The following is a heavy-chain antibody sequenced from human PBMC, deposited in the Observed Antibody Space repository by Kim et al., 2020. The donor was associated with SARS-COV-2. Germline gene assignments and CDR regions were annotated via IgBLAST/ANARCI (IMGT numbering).Heavy chain of an antibody. J-gene: IGHJ6*02. V-gene: IGHV3-9*02. CDR2: IFWNGGEL. Sequence: GGSLRLSCVVSGFTSADHAMHWVRQAPGKGLEWVSGIFWNGGELGYADSVKGRFTISRDIASNSVYLQMDSLRPDDTAFYYCTKEITPGGGDIWGQGTT. CDR1: GFTSADHA. CDR3: TKEITPGGGDI. D-gene: IGHD2-15*01.